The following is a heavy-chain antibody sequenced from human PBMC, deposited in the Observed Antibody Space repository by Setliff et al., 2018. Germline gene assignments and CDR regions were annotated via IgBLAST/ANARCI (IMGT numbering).Heavy chain of an antibody. CDR1: GASINSGTYY. CDR2: IFSGGST. J-gene: IGHJ6*03. CDR3: ARMSGFQYIDV. V-gene: IGHV4-61*05. D-gene: IGHD3-3*01. Sequence: SETLSLTCTVSGASINSGTYYWAWIRQPPGKGLEWIGYIFSGGSTKFNPPLKSRVTISVDTSKNQFSLSLTSVTAEDTAVYYCARMSGFQYIDVWDKGTTVTVSS.